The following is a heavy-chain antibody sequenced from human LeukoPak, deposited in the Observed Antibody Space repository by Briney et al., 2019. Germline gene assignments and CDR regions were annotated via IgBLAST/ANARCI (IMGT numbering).Heavy chain of an antibody. D-gene: IGHD1-26*01. J-gene: IGHJ6*03. CDR3: ARDYRGSYLGYYYYYMDV. CDR1: GGSISSGSYY. Sequence: SETLSLTCTVSGGSISSGSYYWSWIRQPAGKGLEWIGRIYSSGSTNYNPSLKSRVTMSVDTSRNQFSLKLSSVTAAVTAMYYCARDYRGSYLGYYYYYMDVWGKGSTVTVSS. CDR2: IYSSGST. V-gene: IGHV4-61*02.